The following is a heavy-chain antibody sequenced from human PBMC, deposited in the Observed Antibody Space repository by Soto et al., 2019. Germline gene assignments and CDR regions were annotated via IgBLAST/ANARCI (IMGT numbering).Heavy chain of an antibody. D-gene: IGHD6-6*01. Sequence: QLQLQESGPGLVKPSETLSLTCTVSGGSISSSSYYWGWIRQPPGKGLEWIGSIYYSGSTYYNPSLKGRVTISVDTSKNQFSLKLSSVTAADTAVYYCARHSPVYSSSSHWFDPWGQGTLVTVSS. CDR3: ARHSPVYSSSSHWFDP. CDR1: GGSISSSSYY. CDR2: IYYSGST. J-gene: IGHJ5*02. V-gene: IGHV4-39*01.